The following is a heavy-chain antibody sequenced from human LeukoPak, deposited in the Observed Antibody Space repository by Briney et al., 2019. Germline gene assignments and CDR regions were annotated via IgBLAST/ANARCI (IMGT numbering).Heavy chain of an antibody. CDR2: INPSGDST. CDR3: ARAADYVWGSYRIFDY. Sequence: ASVKVSCKASGYTFTSYYMHWVRQAPGQGLEWMGIINPSGDSTSYAQKFQGRVTMTRDTSTSTVYMELSSLRSEDTAVYYCARAADYVWGSYRIFDYWGQGTLVTVSS. V-gene: IGHV1-46*01. D-gene: IGHD3-16*02. CDR1: GYTFTSYY. J-gene: IGHJ4*02.